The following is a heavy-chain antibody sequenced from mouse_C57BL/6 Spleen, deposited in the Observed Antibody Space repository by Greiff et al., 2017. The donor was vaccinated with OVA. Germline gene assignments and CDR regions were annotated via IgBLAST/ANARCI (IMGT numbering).Heavy chain of an antibody. V-gene: IGHV5-4*01. CDR2: ISDGGSYT. CDR3: ARDREGAMDY. CDR1: GFTFSSYA. Sequence: EVKLMESGGGLVKPGGSLKLSCAASGFTFSSYAMSWVRQTPEKRLEWVATISDGGSYTYYPDNVKGRFTISRDNAKNNLYLQMSHLKSEDTAMDYCARDREGAMDYWGQGTSVTVSS. J-gene: IGHJ4*01. D-gene: IGHD3-3*01.